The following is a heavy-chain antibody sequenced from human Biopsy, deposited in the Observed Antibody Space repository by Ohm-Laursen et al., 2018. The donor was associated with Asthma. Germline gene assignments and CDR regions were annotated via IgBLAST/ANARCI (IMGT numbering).Heavy chain of an antibody. Sequence: SLRLSCAASGFTFSSYGMHWVRQVPGKGLEWVANIKHDGSEKNHVDSLKGRFTISRDNAKNLLFLQMNSLRAEDTAVYYCARTFHFWSPYHAEHYQLWGQGTLVTVSS. V-gene: IGHV3-7*01. J-gene: IGHJ1*01. CDR3: ARTFHFWSPYHAEHYQL. CDR2: IKHDGSEK. D-gene: IGHD3-3*01. CDR1: GFTFSSYG.